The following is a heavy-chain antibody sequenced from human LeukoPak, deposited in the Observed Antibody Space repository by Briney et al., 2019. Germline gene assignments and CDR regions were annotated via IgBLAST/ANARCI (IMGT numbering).Heavy chain of an antibody. J-gene: IGHJ4*02. V-gene: IGHV4-59*01. D-gene: IGHD3-16*02. CDR1: NGAMSTYY. Sequence: SETLSLTCTVSNGAMSTYYWNWIRQSPEKGLEWIGYIHYSGRTNYNPSLKSRLSMSIDTSKNQFYLNLSSATAADTAVYFCAKTPDLQLSFPQFDSWGQGTLVTVSS. CDR2: IHYSGRT. CDR3: AKTPDLQLSFPQFDS.